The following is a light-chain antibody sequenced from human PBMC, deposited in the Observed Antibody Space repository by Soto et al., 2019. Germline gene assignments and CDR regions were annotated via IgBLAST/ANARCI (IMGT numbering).Light chain of an antibody. CDR2: EVS. V-gene: IGLV2-18*02. CDR3: SSYTSISYYV. CDR1: SRDVGNYNR. J-gene: IGLJ1*01. Sequence: QSALTQPPSVSGSPGQSVTISCTGTSRDVGNYNRVSWYQQPPGTAPKVIIYEVSNRPSGVPDRFSGSKSGNTASLTISGLQAEDEADYCCSSYTSISYYVFGTGTK.